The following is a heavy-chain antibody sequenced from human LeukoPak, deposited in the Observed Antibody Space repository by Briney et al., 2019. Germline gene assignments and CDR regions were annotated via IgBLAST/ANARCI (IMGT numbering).Heavy chain of an antibody. V-gene: IGHV4-59*01. Sequence: SETLSLTCTVSGGSISSYYWSRIRQPPGKGLEWIAYLFYSGSTDYNPSLESRVTISVDTSKNQFSLKLRYVTAADTAVYYCATVAVIRGVTYFDYWGQGTLVTISS. D-gene: IGHD3-10*01. CDR2: LFYSGST. CDR3: ATVAVIRGVTYFDY. J-gene: IGHJ4*02. CDR1: GGSISSYY.